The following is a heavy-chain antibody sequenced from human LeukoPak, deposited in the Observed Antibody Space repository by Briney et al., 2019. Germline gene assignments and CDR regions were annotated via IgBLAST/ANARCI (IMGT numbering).Heavy chain of an antibody. Sequence: SETLSLTCTVSGGSISSYYWSWIRQPPGTGLEWIGYIYYSGSTNYNPSLKSRVTISVDTSKNQFSLKLSSVTAADTAVYYCARHVAALWSGLIPHFDYWGQGTLVTVSS. V-gene: IGHV4-59*08. J-gene: IGHJ4*02. CDR3: ARHVAALWSGLIPHFDY. CDR1: GGSISSYY. CDR2: IYYSGST. D-gene: IGHD3-3*01.